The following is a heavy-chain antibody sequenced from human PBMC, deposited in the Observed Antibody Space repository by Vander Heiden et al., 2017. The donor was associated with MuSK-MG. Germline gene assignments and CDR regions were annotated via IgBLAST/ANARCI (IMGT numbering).Heavy chain of an antibody. CDR1: GYTFTSYG. D-gene: IGHD3-3*01. CDR2: ISAYNGNT. J-gene: IGHJ4*02. CDR3: ARVNGPALYDDGWSGHPFDY. V-gene: IGHV1-18*01. Sequence: QVQLVQSGAEVKKPGASVKVSCKASGYTFTSYGISWVRQAPGQGLEWMGWISAYNGNTNYAQKIQGRVTMTTDTSTSTAYMERRRMRSDETAVYYCARVNGPALYDDGWSGHPFDYWGQGTLVTVYS.